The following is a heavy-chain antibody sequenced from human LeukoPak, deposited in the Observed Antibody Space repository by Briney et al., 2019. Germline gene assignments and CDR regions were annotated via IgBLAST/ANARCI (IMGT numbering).Heavy chain of an antibody. CDR3: ARAIKVPASVDTAMVTYLGYYYYYYMDV. J-gene: IGHJ6*03. CDR1: GGSFGGYY. V-gene: IGHV4-34*01. CDR2: INHSGST. D-gene: IGHD5-18*01. Sequence: PSETLSLTFAVYGGSFGGYYWSWIRQPPGKGLEWIGEINHSGSTNHNPSLKSRVTISVDRSKNQFCLKLSAVTAADTAVYYCARAIKVPASVDTAMVTYLGYYYYYYMDVWGKGTTVTVSS.